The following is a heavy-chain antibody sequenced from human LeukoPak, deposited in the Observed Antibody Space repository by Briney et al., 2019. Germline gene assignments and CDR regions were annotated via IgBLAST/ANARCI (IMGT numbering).Heavy chain of an antibody. CDR2: IRYDGGNK. V-gene: IGHV3-30*02. D-gene: IGHD2-2*02. CDR1: GFTFSSYG. Sequence: PGGSLRLSCAASGFTFSSYGMHWVRQAPGKGLEWVAFIRYDGGNKYYADSVKGRFTISRGNSKNTLYLQMNSLRAEDTAVYYCVPYCSSTSCYTGPWGQGTLVTVSS. CDR3: VPYCSSTSCYTGP. J-gene: IGHJ5*02.